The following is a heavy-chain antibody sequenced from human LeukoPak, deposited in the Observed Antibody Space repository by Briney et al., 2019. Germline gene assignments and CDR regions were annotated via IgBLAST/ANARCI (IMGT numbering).Heavy chain of an antibody. CDR3: ARGDAFSGDH. V-gene: IGHV3-7*04. CDR2: IHPEGNEK. J-gene: IGHJ4*02. Sequence: GGSLRLSCAVSGFSFTNFWMSWVRQAPGRGLEWVANIHPEGNEKYHVESVKGRFTISRDDTKNLLFLQMNGLRVEDTAVYYCARGDAFSGDHWGQGTLVTVSS. CDR1: GFSFTNFW.